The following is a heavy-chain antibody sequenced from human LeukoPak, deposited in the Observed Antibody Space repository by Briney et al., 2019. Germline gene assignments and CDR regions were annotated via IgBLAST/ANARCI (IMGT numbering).Heavy chain of an antibody. J-gene: IGHJ4*02. CDR3: AKVSSAWHIDY. Sequence: GGSLRLSCADSGFTFSSYAMSWVCQAPGKGLEWVSTISASGSSTYYADSVKGRFTISRDNSKNTLYVQMNSLRAEDTAVYYCAKVSSAWHIDYWGQGTLVTVSS. CDR1: GFTFSSYA. V-gene: IGHV3-23*01. D-gene: IGHD6-19*01. CDR2: ISASGSST.